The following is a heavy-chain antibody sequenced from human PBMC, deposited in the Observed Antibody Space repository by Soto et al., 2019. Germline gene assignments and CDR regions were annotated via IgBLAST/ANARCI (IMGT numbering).Heavy chain of an antibody. CDR3: ARERCVGYCITTTRPKPFCYFAMDV. J-gene: IGHJ6*02. CDR1: GGTFTNYA. V-gene: IGHV1-69*12. D-gene: IGHD2-2*01. Sequence: QVQLVQSGAEVKKPGSSLKVSCKASGGTFTNYAFSWVRQAPGQGLEWMGGIIPVFGTPDYAQKFQGRVTITADESTTTGYMELRSVRSDDTAVYYFARERCVGYCITTTRPKPFCYFAMDVWGQGTTVSVSS. CDR2: IIPVFGTP.